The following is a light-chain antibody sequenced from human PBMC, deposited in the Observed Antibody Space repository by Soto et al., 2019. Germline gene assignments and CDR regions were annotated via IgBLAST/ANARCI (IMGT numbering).Light chain of an antibody. CDR1: QSIRSW. V-gene: IGKV1-5*01. CDR3: QQYESYSPLT. J-gene: IGKJ4*01. Sequence: DIQMNQSPSILSAYVGDRVTITCRASQSIRSWLAWYQQKPGKAPKLLIYDAYSLESGVPSRFSGRRSRTEFTLTIAGLQPEDFTTYYCQQYESYSPLTVGGGTKVDI. CDR2: DAY.